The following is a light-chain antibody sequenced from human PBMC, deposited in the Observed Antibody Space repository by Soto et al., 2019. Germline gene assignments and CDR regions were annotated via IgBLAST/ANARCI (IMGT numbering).Light chain of an antibody. CDR3: QQYGSSL. CDR1: QSVSSSY. CDR2: GAS. Sequence: EIVLTQSPGTLSLSPGERATLSCRASQSVSSSYLAWYQQKPGQAPRLLIYGASSRATGIPDRFSGRGSGPDFTLTISRLEPEDFAVYFCQQYGSSLFGPGKKVDIK. J-gene: IGKJ3*01. V-gene: IGKV3-20*01.